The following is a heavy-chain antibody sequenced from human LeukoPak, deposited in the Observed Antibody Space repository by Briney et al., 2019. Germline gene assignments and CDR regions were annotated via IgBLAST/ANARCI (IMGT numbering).Heavy chain of an antibody. Sequence: SETLSLTCTVSGGSISSSGYYWGWIRQSPGEGLEWIGNIYYSGITYYNPSLKSRVTISVDTSKNQFSLQLNSVTPEDTAVYYCARARLHHNYGSGTNFDYWGQGSLVTVSS. D-gene: IGHD3-10*01. J-gene: IGHJ4*02. CDR3: ARARLHHNYGSGTNFDY. CDR2: IYYSGIT. V-gene: IGHV4-39*01. CDR1: GGSISSSGYY.